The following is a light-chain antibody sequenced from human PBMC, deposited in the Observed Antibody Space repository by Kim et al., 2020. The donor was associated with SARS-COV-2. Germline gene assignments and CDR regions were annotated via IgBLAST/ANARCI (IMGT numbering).Light chain of an antibody. CDR2: EVN. CDR3: SSYTSSNTYV. J-gene: IGLJ1*01. V-gene: IGLV2-18*02. Sequence: GQSVPISCTGTSRVVGAYARVSCYQQPPGTAPKLMIYEVNDRPSGVPDRFSGSKSGNTASLTISGLQPEDEADYYCSSYTSSNTYVFGTGTKVTVL. CDR1: SRVVGAYAR.